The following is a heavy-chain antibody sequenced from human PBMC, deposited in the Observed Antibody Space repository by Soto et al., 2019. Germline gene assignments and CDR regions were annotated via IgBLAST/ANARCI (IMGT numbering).Heavy chain of an antibody. D-gene: IGHD2-2*01. CDR2: MSYDGNNK. CDR1: GFTFSSYA. J-gene: IGHJ6*02. CDR3: AREYCSTTSCWGGMDV. V-gene: IGHV3-30-3*01. Sequence: SLRLSCAASGFTFSSYAMHWVRQAPGKGLEWVAVMSYDGNNKYYVDSVKGRFTVSRDHSKNTLYLQMNSLRAEDTAVYYCAREYCSTTSCWGGMDVWGQGTTVTVSS.